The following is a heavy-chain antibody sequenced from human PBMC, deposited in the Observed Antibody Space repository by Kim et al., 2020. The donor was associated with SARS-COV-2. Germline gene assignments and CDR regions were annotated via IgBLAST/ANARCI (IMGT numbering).Heavy chain of an antibody. V-gene: IGHV1-69*13. J-gene: IGHJ3*02. D-gene: IGHD1-26*01. CDR1: GGTFSSYA. CDR3: ARALNRIVGANDAFDI. CDR2: IIPIFGTA. Sequence: SVKVSCKASGGTFSSYAISWVRQAPGQGLEWMGGIIPIFGTANYAQKFQGRVTMTADESTSTAYMELSSLRSEDTAVYYCARALNRIVGANDAFDIWGQGTMVTVSS.